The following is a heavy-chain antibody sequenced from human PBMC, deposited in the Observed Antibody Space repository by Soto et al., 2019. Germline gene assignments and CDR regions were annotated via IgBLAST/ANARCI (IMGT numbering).Heavy chain of an antibody. CDR1: GYTLTELS. J-gene: IGHJ4*02. CDR2: FDPEDGET. D-gene: IGHD2-15*01. CDR3: ATYCCCDGGYPYYFDY. V-gene: IGHV1-24*01. Sequence: ASVKVSCKVSGYTLTELSMHWLRQAPGKGLEWMGGFDPEDGETIYAQKFQGRVTMTEDTSTDTAYMGLSSLRSEDTAVYYCATYCCCDGGYPYYFDYRAQRTLVPVS.